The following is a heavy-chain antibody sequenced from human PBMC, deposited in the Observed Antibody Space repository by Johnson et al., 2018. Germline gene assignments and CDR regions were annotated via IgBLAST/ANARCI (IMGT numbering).Heavy chain of an antibody. CDR1: GFTFSSYA. D-gene: IGHD3-22*01. Sequence: VQLVESGGGVVQPGRSLRLSCAASGFTFSSYAMHWVRQAPGKGLEYVSAISSNGGSTYYADSVKGRFTISRDNSKNTLYLQMGSLRAEDMAVYYCAKAETDYYDSPEDFDIWGQGTMVTVSS. J-gene: IGHJ3*02. CDR3: AKAETDYYDSPEDFDI. CDR2: ISSNGGST. V-gene: IGHV3-64*07.